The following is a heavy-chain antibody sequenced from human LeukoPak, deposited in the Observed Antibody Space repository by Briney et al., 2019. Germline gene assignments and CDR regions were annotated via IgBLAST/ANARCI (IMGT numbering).Heavy chain of an antibody. Sequence: SETLSLTCTVSGGSISSSSYYWSWIRQPPGKGLEWIGEINHSGSTNYNPSLKSRVTISVDTSKNQFSLKLSSVTAADTAVYYCAGGYSYGYDYWGQGTLVTVSS. CDR1: GGSISSSSYY. J-gene: IGHJ4*02. V-gene: IGHV4-39*07. D-gene: IGHD5-18*01. CDR2: INHSGST. CDR3: AGGYSYGYDY.